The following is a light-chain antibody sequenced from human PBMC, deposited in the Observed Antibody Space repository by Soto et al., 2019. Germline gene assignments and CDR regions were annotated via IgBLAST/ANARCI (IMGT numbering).Light chain of an antibody. V-gene: IGKV1-16*01. CDR1: QDIRNH. CDR2: AVS. J-gene: IGKJ4*01. Sequence: DIQMTQSPSSLSASVGDTVTINCRASQDIRNHLAWLQQKPGKAPKSLISAVSNLQSGVPSRFSGSGSVTDFSLTISGLQPEDFATYYCQQYKVYPRTFGGGTKV. CDR3: QQYKVYPRT.